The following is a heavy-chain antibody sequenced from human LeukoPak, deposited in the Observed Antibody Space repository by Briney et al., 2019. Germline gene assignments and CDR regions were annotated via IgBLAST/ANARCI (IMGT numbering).Heavy chain of an antibody. Sequence: PGGSLRLSCAGSGFTFSFYGMHWVRQAPGKGLEWVAVIWNDGTSKYYADSVKGRFTISRDNSRNTLYLQMNNLRAEDTALYYCARDLGRLRKVELVDWGRGTLVTVSS. V-gene: IGHV3-33*01. CDR1: GFTFSFYG. D-gene: IGHD1-7*01. CDR2: IWNDGTSK. J-gene: IGHJ4*02. CDR3: ARDLGRLRKVELVD.